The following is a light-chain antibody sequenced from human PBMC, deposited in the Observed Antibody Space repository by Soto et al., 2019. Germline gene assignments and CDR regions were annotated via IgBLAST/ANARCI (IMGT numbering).Light chain of an antibody. V-gene: IGLV2-14*01. Sequence: QSALTQPASVSGSPGQSITISCTGTSSDVGGYNYVSWYQQHPGKAPKLMIYDVSNRPSGVSNRFSCSKSGNTASLTISGRPAEDEADYYCSSYTSSSTPYVFGTGTKLTVL. CDR3: SSYTSSSTPYV. CDR2: DVS. CDR1: SSDVGGYNY. J-gene: IGLJ1*01.